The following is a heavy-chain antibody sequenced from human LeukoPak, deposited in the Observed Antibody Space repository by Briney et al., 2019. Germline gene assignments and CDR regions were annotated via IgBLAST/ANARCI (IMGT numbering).Heavy chain of an antibody. CDR2: LSGSSGGT. Sequence: GGSLRLSCAASGFTFSSYAMSWVRQAPGNWLEWVSTLSGSSGGTYYADSVKGRFTISRDTSKNTLFLQMNSLRAEDTAVYYCTKGTKRGYTSGPHPFDYWGQGTLVTVSS. CDR3: TKGTKRGYTSGPHPFDY. J-gene: IGHJ4*02. V-gene: IGHV3-23*01. D-gene: IGHD6-25*01. CDR1: GFTFSSYA.